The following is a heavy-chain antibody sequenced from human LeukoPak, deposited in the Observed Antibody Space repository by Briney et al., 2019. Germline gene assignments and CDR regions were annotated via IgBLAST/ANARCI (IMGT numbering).Heavy chain of an antibody. V-gene: IGHV3-21*01. D-gene: IGHD3-3*01. J-gene: IGHJ4*02. CDR2: ISSSSSYI. CDR1: GFTFSSYS. Sequence: GSLRLSCAASGFTFSSYSMNWVRQAPGKGLAWVSSISSSSSYIYYADSVKGRFTISRDNAKNSLYLQMNSLRAEDTAVYYCARMVFGVVSPVDYWGQGTLVTVSS. CDR3: ARMVFGVVSPVDY.